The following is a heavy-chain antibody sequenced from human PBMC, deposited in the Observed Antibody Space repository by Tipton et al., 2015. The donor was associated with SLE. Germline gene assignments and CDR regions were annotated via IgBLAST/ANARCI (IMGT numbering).Heavy chain of an antibody. J-gene: IGHJ2*01. CDR3: SGDSWRSLDR. V-gene: IGHV3-74*01. D-gene: IGHD5-24*01. Sequence: SLRLSCATSGFVFSNFWFHWVRQAPGKGLEWVSRIDFDGSVTTYADSVKGRFTVSRDNVKNALFLQMISLRVEDTAIYYCSGDSWRSLDRWGRGSLVTVSS. CDR1: GFVFSNFW. CDR2: IDFDGSVT.